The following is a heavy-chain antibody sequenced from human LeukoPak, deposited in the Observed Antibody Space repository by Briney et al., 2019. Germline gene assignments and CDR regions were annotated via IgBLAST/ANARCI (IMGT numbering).Heavy chain of an antibody. D-gene: IGHD3-22*01. J-gene: IGHJ4*02. CDR1: EFTVSSNY. V-gene: IGHV3-53*01. Sequence: GGSLRLSCAASEFTVSSNYMSWVRQAPGKGLEWVSIIYSGGSSYCADSVKGRFTIPRDNSKNTLYLQMNSLRAEDTAVYYCASGRYDSSGYYQYYFDYWGQGTLVTVSS. CDR3: ASGRYDSSGYYQYYFDY. CDR2: IYSGGSS.